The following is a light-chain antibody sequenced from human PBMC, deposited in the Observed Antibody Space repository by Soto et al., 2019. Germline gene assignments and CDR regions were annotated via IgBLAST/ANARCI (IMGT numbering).Light chain of an antibody. CDR3: HQRRNSIT. CDR2: DAS. CDR1: QSIGSY. Sequence: EIVLTQSPVTLSLSLKERVTLSCRASQSIGSYLGWLQQKPGQAPRLLIYDASKRATGIPGRFSGSGSGTDFTLTISSLEPEDFAVYYCHQRRNSITFGQGTRLEIK. J-gene: IGKJ5*01. V-gene: IGKV3-11*01.